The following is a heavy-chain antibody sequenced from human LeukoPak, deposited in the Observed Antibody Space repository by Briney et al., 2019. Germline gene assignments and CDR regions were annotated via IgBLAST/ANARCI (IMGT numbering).Heavy chain of an antibody. V-gene: IGHV3-21*01. CDR1: GFTFGDYA. CDR3: ARDGSSSWVFQPRSGRLDC. Sequence: PGGSLRLSCTASGFTFGDYAMNWVRQAPGKGLEWVSSISSSSSYIYYADSVKGRFTISRDNAKNSLYLQMNSLRAEDTAVYYCARDGSSSWVFQPRSGRLDCWGQGTLVTVSS. J-gene: IGHJ4*02. CDR2: ISSSSSYI. D-gene: IGHD6-6*01.